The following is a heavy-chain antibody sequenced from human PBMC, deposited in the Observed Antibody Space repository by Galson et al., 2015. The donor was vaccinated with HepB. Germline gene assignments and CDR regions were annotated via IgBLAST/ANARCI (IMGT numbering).Heavy chain of an antibody. J-gene: IGHJ4*02. CDR3: ARAVAGTLFEY. CDR2: TYYRSKWYN. CDR1: GDSVSSHSVT. D-gene: IGHD6-19*01. Sequence: CAIYGDSVSSHSVTWNWIRQSPSRGLEWLGRTYYRSKWYNDYAISVKSRITINPDTSKNQFSLQLNSVTPEDTAVYYCARAVAGTLFEYWGQGTLVTISS. V-gene: IGHV6-1*01.